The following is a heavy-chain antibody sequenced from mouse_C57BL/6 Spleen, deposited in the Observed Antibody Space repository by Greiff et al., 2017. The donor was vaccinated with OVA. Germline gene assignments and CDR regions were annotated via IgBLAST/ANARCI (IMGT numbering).Heavy chain of an antibody. J-gene: IGHJ4*01. V-gene: IGHV1-76*01. CDR3: ARSGFYYYGSSYGYYYAMDY. D-gene: IGHD1-1*01. CDR1: GYTFTDYY. CDR2: IYPGSGNT. Sequence: VQLQQSGAELVGPGASVKLSCKASGYTFTDYYINWVKQRPGQGLEWIARIYPGSGNTYYHEKFKGKATLTAEKSSSTAYMQLSSLTSEDSAVYFCARSGFYYYGSSYGYYYAMDYWGQGTSVTVSS.